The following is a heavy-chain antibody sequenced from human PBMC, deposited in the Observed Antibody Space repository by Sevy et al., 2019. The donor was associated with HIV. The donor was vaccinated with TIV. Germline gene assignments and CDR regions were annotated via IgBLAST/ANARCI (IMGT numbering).Heavy chain of an antibody. CDR2: ISGSGDDT. CDR3: AKPPYSSSSFDY. J-gene: IGHJ4*02. D-gene: IGHD6-6*01. CDR1: GFTFSTYT. Sequence: GGSLRLSCAASGFTFSTYTMSWVRQAPGKGLEWVSAISGSGDDTYYAGSVKGRFTISRDNSKNTLYPQMNSLRVEDTAVYYCAKPPYSSSSFDYWGQGTLVTVSS. V-gene: IGHV3-23*01.